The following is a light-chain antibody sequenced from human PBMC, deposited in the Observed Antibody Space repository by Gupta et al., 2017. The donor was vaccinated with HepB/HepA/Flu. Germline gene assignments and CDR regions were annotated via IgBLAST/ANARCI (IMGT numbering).Light chain of an antibody. CDR3: MIYHSSALV. CDR2: YKSDSDY. V-gene: IGLV5-45*02. Sequence: LSASPGASASLTCTLRSGINVDSYRMYWYQQKPGSPPQYLLRYKSDSDYQQGSGVPSRFSGSKDTSANAGILLISGLQSEDDADYYCMIYHSSALVIGGGTKLTVL. CDR1: SGINVDSYR. J-gene: IGLJ3*02.